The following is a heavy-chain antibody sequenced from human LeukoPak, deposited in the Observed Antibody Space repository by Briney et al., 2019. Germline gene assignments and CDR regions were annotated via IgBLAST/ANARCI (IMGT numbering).Heavy chain of an antibody. V-gene: IGHV4-34*01. Sequence: SETLSLTCAVYSGSFSGYYWSWIRQPPGKGLEWIGEINHSGSTNYNPSLKIRVSISVDTSKNQFSLKLSYVTAADTAVYYCARDAERSGVYYFDYWGQGTLVTVPS. CDR2: INHSGST. D-gene: IGHD1-1*01. CDR3: ARDAERSGVYYFDY. CDR1: SGSFSGYY. J-gene: IGHJ4*02.